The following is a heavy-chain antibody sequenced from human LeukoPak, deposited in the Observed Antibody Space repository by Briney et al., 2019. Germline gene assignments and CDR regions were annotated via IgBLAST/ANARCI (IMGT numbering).Heavy chain of an antibody. CDR3: AKLYYYDSSGYSVPDAFDI. D-gene: IGHD3-22*01. CDR2: INWNGGSI. Sequence: GGSLRLSCAASGFTFDDYGMSWVRQAPGKGLEWVSGINWNGGSIGYADSVKGRFTISRDNAKNSLYLQMNSLRAEDTALYYCAKLYYYDSSGYSVPDAFDIWGQGTMVTVSS. V-gene: IGHV3-20*04. J-gene: IGHJ3*02. CDR1: GFTFDDYG.